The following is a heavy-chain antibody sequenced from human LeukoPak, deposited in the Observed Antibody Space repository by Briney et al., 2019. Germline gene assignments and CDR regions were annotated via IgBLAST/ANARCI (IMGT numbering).Heavy chain of an antibody. Sequence: ASVKVSCKASGYTFTSYGISWVRQAPGQELEWVGWISAYNGNTNYAQKLQGRVTMTTDTSTSTAYMDLRSLRSDDTAVYYCARGGIRFLEWSTVDYWGQGTLVTVSS. CDR1: GYTFTSYG. D-gene: IGHD3-3*01. CDR2: ISAYNGNT. CDR3: ARGGIRFLEWSTVDY. J-gene: IGHJ4*02. V-gene: IGHV1-18*01.